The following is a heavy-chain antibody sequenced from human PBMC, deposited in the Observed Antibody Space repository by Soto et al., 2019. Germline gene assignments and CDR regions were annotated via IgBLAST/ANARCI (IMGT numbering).Heavy chain of an antibody. V-gene: IGHV3-64*04. Sequence: PGGSLRLSCVASGFSFSNYAMHWVRQAPGKGLEYVSAISDSGGSTYYADSVKGRFTISRDNSKNTLYLQMNSLRAEDTAVYYCAKGQHSRGVINIYYYYYGMDVWGQGTTVTVSS. CDR3: AKGQHSRGVINIYYYYYGMDV. J-gene: IGHJ6*02. D-gene: IGHD3-10*01. CDR1: GFSFSNYA. CDR2: ISDSGGST.